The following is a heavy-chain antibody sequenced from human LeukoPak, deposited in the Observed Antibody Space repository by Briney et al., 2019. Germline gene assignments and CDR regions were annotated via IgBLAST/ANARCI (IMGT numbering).Heavy chain of an antibody. J-gene: IGHJ6*03. D-gene: IGHD3-10*01. CDR3: ARVSVVRGVIPSPRYYYYIDV. CDR2: IYTSGST. Sequence: SETLSLTCTASGGSISSYYWSWIRQPAGKGLEWIGRIYTSGSTNYNPSLKSRVTMSVDTSKNQFSLKLSSVTAADTAVYYCARVSVVRGVIPSPRYYYYIDVWGKGTTVTISS. V-gene: IGHV4-4*07. CDR1: GGSISSYY.